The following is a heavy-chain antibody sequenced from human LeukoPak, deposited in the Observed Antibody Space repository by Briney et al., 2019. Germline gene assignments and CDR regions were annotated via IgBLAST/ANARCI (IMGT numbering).Heavy chain of an antibody. CDR1: GGTFSSYA. CDR2: IIPILGIA. D-gene: IGHD3-22*01. CDR3: ARDWYYYDSSGYKNYFDY. J-gene: IGHJ4*02. Sequence: GASVRVSCKASGGTFSSYAICWVRQAPGQGLEWMGRIIPILGIANYAQKLQGRVTITADKSTSTAYMELSSLRSEDTAVYYCARDWYYYDSSGYKNYFDYWGQGTLVTVSS. V-gene: IGHV1-69*04.